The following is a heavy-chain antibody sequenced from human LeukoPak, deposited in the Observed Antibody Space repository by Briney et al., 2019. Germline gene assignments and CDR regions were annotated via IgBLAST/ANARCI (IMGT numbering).Heavy chain of an antibody. Sequence: GGSLRLSCAASGFTFSSYAMSWVRQAPGKGLEWVAVIWYDGSNKYYADSVKGRFTISRDNSKNTLYLQMNSLRAEDTAVYYCARDGGYCSSTSCYEFDYWGQGTLVTVSS. J-gene: IGHJ4*02. CDR2: IWYDGSNK. CDR1: GFTFSSYA. V-gene: IGHV3-33*08. CDR3: ARDGGYCSSTSCYEFDY. D-gene: IGHD2-2*01.